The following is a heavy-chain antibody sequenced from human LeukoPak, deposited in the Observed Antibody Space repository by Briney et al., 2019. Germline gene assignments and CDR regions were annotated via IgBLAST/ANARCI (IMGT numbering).Heavy chain of an antibody. J-gene: IGHJ6*03. V-gene: IGHV3-23*01. Sequence: GGSLRLSCAASGFTFSSCGMSWVRQAPGKGLEWVSALSGSGGSTYYADSVKGRFTISRDNSKNTLYVQMNSLRAEDTAVYYCAKEGYSRGYYSYYYMDVWGKGTTVTVSS. CDR1: GFTFSSCG. CDR2: LSGSGGST. D-gene: IGHD6-13*01. CDR3: AKEGYSRGYYSYYYMDV.